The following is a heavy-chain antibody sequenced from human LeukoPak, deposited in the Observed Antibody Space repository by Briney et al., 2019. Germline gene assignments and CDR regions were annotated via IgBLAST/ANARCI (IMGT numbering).Heavy chain of an antibody. CDR3: ARGGVAGTFYYYYYYMDV. Sequence: SETLSLTCTVSGGSISSYYWSWIRQPAGKGLEWIGRIYTSGSTNYNPSLKSRVTMSVDTSKNQFSLKLSSVTAADTAVYYCARGGVAGTFYYYYYYMDVWGKGTTVTISS. CDR2: IYTSGST. CDR1: GGSISSYY. J-gene: IGHJ6*03. D-gene: IGHD6-19*01. V-gene: IGHV4-4*07.